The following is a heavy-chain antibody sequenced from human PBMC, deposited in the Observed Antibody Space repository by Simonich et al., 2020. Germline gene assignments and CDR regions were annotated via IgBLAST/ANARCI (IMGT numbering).Heavy chain of an antibody. CDR1: GYTFTSYG. CDR2: IRAYNGNT. Sequence: QVQLVQSGAEVKKPGASVKVSCKASGYTFTSYGISWVRQAPGQGLEWMGWIRAYNGNTTYAQKLKGRVTMTTDTTTSTAYMELRSLRSDDAAVYYCARDQGGRAAAATDYWGQGTLVTVSS. D-gene: IGHD6-13*01. V-gene: IGHV1-18*01. CDR3: ARDQGGRAAAATDY. J-gene: IGHJ4*02.